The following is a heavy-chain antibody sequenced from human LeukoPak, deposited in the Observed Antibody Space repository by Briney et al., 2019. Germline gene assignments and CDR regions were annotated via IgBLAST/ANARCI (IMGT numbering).Heavy chain of an antibody. J-gene: IGHJ6*02. CDR2: ISGSGGST. Sequence: GGSLRLSCAASVFPFSSYSMSWVRQAPGKGLEWVSAISGSGGSTYYADSVKGRFTISRDNSKNTLYLQMNSLRAEDTAVYYCAKRSGTYYGMDVWGQGTTVTVSS. CDR1: VFPFSSYS. V-gene: IGHV3-23*01. CDR3: AKRSGTYYGMDV. D-gene: IGHD1-26*01.